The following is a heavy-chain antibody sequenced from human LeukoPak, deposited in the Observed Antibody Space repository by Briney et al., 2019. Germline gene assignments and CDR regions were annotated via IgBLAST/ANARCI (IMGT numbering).Heavy chain of an antibody. CDR1: GGSISSYY. D-gene: IGHD2-8*01. V-gene: IGHV4-59*08. J-gene: IGHJ4*02. CDR2: IYYNGNT. CDR3: ARGLYGMFDY. Sequence: SETLSLTCTVSGGSISSYYWSWIRQPPGKGLEWIGYIYYNGNTHYNPSLKSRVTISVDTSKNQFSLKLSSVTAADAAVYYCARGLYGMFDYWGQGTLVTVSS.